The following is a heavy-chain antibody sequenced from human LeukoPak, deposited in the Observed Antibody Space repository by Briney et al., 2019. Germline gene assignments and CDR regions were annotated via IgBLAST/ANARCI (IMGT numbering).Heavy chain of an antibody. CDR1: GYTFTSYG. D-gene: IGHD2-15*01. J-gene: IGHJ4*02. CDR2: ISAYNGNT. CDR3: ARDSDCSGGSCYHTY. Sequence: ASVKVSCKASGYTFTSYGISWVRQAPGQGLEWMGWISAYNGNTNYAQKLQGRVTMTTDTSTSTAYMELRSLRSDDTAVYYCARDSDCSGGSCYHTYWGQGTLVTVSS. V-gene: IGHV1-18*01.